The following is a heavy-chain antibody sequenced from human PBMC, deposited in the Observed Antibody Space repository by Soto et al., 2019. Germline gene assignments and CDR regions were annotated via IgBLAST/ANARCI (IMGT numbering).Heavy chain of an antibody. CDR3: VQSRFGGDCLQSYSSHSYYGLAV. J-gene: IGHJ6*02. Sequence: QITLKESGPTLVKPTQTLTLTCTFSGFSLSTIGVGVGWIRQPPGKALEWLALIYWDDDKRYSPSLKSRLTVTKVTSKNQGVLTMTNMDPVDTATYYCVQSRFGGDCLQSYSSHSYYGLAVWGQGTTVTVSS. D-gene: IGHD2-21*02. V-gene: IGHV2-5*02. CDR1: GFSLSTIGVG. CDR2: IYWDDDK.